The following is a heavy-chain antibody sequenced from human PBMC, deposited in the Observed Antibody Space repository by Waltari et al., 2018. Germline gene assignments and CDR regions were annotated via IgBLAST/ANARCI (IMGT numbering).Heavy chain of an antibody. CDR2: ISGSGGST. D-gene: IGHD2-2*01. J-gene: IGHJ6*03. CDR1: DFTFSSYA. V-gene: IGHV3-23*01. CDR3: AKNAYCSSTSCYYYYYYMDV. Sequence: EGQVLGSGGGHVQHGGSLRLSGAASDFTFSSYARRWVREAPGQRRGWVSAISGSGGSTYYADSVKGRFTISRDNSKNTLYLQMNSLRAEDTAVYYCAKNAYCSSTSCYYYYYYMDVWGKGTTVTVSS.